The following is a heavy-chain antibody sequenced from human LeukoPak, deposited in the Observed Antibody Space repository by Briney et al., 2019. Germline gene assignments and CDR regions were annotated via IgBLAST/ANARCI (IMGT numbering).Heavy chain of an antibody. CDR1: GGTFSSYA. CDR3: ARTLVRHSDDPGTRGDYYCMDV. Sequence: ASVKVSCKASGGTFSSYAIRWVRQAPGQGLEWMGGIIPIFGTANYAQKFQGRIRMTRDTSISTAYMELSRLRSDDTAVYYCARTLVRHSDDPGTRGDYYCMDVWGKGTTVTISS. CDR2: IIPIFGTA. D-gene: IGHD3-10*01. J-gene: IGHJ6*03. V-gene: IGHV1-69*05.